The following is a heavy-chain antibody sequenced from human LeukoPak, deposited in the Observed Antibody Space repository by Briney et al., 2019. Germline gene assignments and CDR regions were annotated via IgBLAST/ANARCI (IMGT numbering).Heavy chain of an antibody. CDR1: GFTFHDFA. V-gene: IGHV3-30*04. CDR3: ARPSPPGDGYNPCDY. Sequence: GGSLRLSCAASGFTFHDFAMHWVRQAPGKGLEWVAAISNDERNKYYRDSVKGRFTISRDNSKNTVYLQMNSLRTEDTAVYYCARPSPPGDGYNPCDYWGPGALVIVSS. J-gene: IGHJ4*02. D-gene: IGHD5-24*01. CDR2: ISNDERNK.